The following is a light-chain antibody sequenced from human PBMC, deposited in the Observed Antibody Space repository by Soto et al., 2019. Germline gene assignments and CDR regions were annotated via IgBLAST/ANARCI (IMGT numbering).Light chain of an antibody. CDR3: HQYNSWPRGT. V-gene: IGKV3-15*01. CDR1: QSVGSN. Sequence: EIILTQSPVTLSVSPGERATLSCRASQSVGSNLAWYQQKPGQAPRLLIYGASTRATGVPPRYSGSGSGTEFTLTISSMQSEDSAVYYSHQYNSWPRGTFGPGTKVEIK. J-gene: IGKJ3*01. CDR2: GAS.